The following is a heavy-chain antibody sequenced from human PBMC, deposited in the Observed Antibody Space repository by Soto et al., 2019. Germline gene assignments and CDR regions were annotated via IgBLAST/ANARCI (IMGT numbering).Heavy chain of an antibody. D-gene: IGHD4-17*01. CDR1: GYTLTELS. Sequence: ASVKVSCKVSGYTLTELSMHWVRQAPGKGLEWMGGFDPEAGETIYAQKIQRRVTMNEATSTDTAYMELTSLRSEDTAVYYCATGSTEVTPSTLVAEAFDIWGQGTMVTVSS. J-gene: IGHJ3*02. CDR2: FDPEAGET. V-gene: IGHV1-24*01. CDR3: ATGSTEVTPSTLVAEAFDI.